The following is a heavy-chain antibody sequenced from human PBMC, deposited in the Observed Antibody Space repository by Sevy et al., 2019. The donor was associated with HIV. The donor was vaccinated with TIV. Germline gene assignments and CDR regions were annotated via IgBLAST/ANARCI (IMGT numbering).Heavy chain of an antibody. CDR3: AGLGYCRGGACLSGFYYAMDV. Sequence: GGSLRLSCAVSGFTLTNEFFSWVRQAPGKGLEWVAVVYSGGATYYAGSVKGGFTNSRDKFNSNIYLQMKSLGAEDTALYYSAGLGYCRGGACLSGFYYAMDVWGQGTTVTVSS. CDR1: GFTLTNEF. D-gene: IGHD2-15*01. CDR2: VYSGGAT. V-gene: IGHV3-53*01. J-gene: IGHJ6*02.